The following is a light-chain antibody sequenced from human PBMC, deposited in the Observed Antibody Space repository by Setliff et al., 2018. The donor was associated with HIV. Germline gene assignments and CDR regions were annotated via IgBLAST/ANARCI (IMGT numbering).Light chain of an antibody. CDR1: SRDVGGYNY. V-gene: IGLV2-14*01. CDR3: SSYAISNTLP. CDR2: EVN. Sequence: QSALTQPASVSGSPGQSITISCTGTSRDVGGYNYVSWYQQHPGKAPKLIIYEVNNRPSGVSNRFSGSKSGNTASLTISGLQAEDEADYYCSSYAISNTLPFGTGTKVTV. J-gene: IGLJ1*01.